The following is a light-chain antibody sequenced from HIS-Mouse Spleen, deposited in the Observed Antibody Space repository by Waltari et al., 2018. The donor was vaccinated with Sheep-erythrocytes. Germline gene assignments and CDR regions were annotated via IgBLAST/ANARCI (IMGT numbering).Light chain of an antibody. Sequence: EIVMTQSPATLSVSPGERATLSCRASQSVSSNLAWYQQKPGQAPRLLIYGASTRATGIPARFRGSGSWTEFTLTISSMQSEDFAVYYCQQYNNWPWTFGQGTKVEIK. CDR1: QSVSSN. J-gene: IGKJ1*01. V-gene: IGKV3-15*01. CDR3: QQYNNWPWT. CDR2: GAS.